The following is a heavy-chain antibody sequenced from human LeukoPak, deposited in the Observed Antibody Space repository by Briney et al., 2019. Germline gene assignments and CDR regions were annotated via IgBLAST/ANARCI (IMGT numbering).Heavy chain of an antibody. J-gene: IGHJ4*02. CDR3: AGGGGNIAARLPVGDFDY. CDR1: GDSVSSNSAA. V-gene: IGHV6-1*01. D-gene: IGHD6-6*01. CDR2: TYYRSKWYN. Sequence: SQTLSLTCAISGDSVSSNSAAWHWIRQSPSRGLEWLGRTYYRSKWYNDYAVSVKSRITINPDTSKNQFSLQLNSVTPEDTAVYYCAGGGGNIAARLPVGDFDYWGQGTLVTVSS.